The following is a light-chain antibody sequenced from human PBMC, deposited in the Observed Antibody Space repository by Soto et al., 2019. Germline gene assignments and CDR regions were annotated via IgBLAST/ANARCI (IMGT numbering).Light chain of an antibody. V-gene: IGKV1D-12*01. CDR1: QDIAGY. CDR3: QQAYSFPIT. Sequence: IHVTQAPSSVSASVVYRVTITCLASQDIAGYLAWYQHKPGRTPELLIHGASRLQSGVPARFSGSGSGTDFTLSINSLQPEDFATYYCQQAYSFPITFGQGTRLEIK. J-gene: IGKJ5*01. CDR2: GAS.